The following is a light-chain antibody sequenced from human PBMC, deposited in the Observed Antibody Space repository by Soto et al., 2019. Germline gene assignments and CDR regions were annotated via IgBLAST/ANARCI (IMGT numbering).Light chain of an antibody. V-gene: IGLV1-40*01. CDR3: LSYGSRLSASV. J-gene: IGLJ3*02. CDR2: GNS. CDR1: SSNIGAGYD. Sequence: QSVLTQPPSVSGAPGQRVTISCTGSSSNIGAGYDVHWYQQLPGTAPKLLIYGNSNRPSGVPDRFSGSKSGTSASLAITGLMADHESDYYFLSYGSRLSASVFGGGTEPTVL.